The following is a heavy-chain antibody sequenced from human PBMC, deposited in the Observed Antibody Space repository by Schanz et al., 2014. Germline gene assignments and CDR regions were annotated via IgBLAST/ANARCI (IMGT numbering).Heavy chain of an antibody. CDR2: IGVDGTTT. CDR1: GFTFSTYA. V-gene: IGHV3-23*01. D-gene: IGHD3-10*01. J-gene: IGHJ4*02. CDR3: ARWFLIRGVILDS. Sequence: EVKLLESGGTLVRPGGSLRLSCAASGFTFSTYAMAWVRQAPGKGLEWVSVIGVDGTTTYYADSVKGRFTISRDNSKNTVYIQMNSLRADDTAMYYCARWFLIRGVILDSWGQGTLVTVSS.